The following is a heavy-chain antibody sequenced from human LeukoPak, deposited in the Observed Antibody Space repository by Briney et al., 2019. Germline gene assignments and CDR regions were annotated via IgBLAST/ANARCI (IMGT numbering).Heavy chain of an antibody. D-gene: IGHD2-21*01. J-gene: IGHJ4*02. CDR2: INGSGVST. V-gene: IGHV3-23*01. CDR3: AKGDEVLHFDY. Sequence: GGSLRLSCAASGFTFTRDAMSWVRQAPGKGREWVSAINGSGVSTYYADSVKGRFTISRDNSKNTLYLQMNSLRAEDTAVYYCAKGDEVLHFDYWGQGTLVTVSS. CDR1: GFTFTRDA.